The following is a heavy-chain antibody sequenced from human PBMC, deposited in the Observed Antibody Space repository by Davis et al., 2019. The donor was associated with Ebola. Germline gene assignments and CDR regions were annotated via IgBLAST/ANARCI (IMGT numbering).Heavy chain of an antibody. J-gene: IGHJ3*02. Sequence: PSETLSLTCTVSGGSISSGGYYWSWIRQHPGKGLEWIGYIYYSGSTYYNPSLKSRVTISVDTSKNQFSLKLSSVTAADTAVYYCARSAHDYSRLDIWGQGTMVTVSS. CDR3: ARSAHDYSRLDI. V-gene: IGHV4-31*03. CDR1: GGSISSGGYY. D-gene: IGHD4-11*01. CDR2: IYYSGST.